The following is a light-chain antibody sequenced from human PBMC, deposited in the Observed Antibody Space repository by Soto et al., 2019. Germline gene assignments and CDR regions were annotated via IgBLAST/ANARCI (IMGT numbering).Light chain of an antibody. Sequence: QSVLTQPASVSGSPGQSITISCSGTSNEIDNNSFVSWYQQHPGQAPKLIIYDGIERPSGVSNRFSGSGSDNTASLTISGLQAEDEADYYCCSHAGSYTFIVFGGGTKVTVL. CDR1: SNEIDNNSF. CDR3: CSHAGSYTFIV. CDR2: DGI. J-gene: IGLJ2*01. V-gene: IGLV2-23*03.